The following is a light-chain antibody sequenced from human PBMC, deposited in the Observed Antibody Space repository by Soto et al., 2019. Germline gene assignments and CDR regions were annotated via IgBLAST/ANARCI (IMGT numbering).Light chain of an antibody. Sequence: QSALTQPASVSGSPGQSITISCTGASSDVGGYNYVSWYQQHPDKAPKLMIYEISNRPSGVSNRFSGYKSGNTASLTISGLQAEDEADYYCSSYTTSSTLDVFGTGTKVTVL. CDR3: SSYTTSSTLDV. CDR2: EIS. J-gene: IGLJ1*01. V-gene: IGLV2-14*01. CDR1: SSDVGGYNY.